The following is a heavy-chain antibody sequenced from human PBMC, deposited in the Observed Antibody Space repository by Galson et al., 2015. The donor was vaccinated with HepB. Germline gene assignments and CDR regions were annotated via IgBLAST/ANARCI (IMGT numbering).Heavy chain of an antibody. CDR1: GFTFSDYY. J-gene: IGHJ6*02. Sequence: SLRLSCAASGFTFSDYYMTWVRQAPGKGLECVSYISSTSSITKYADSVRGRSSISRDNTKKSLYLQMDSLRAEDTAIYYCGIVVGHCSGASCYSGRADVWGQGITVTISS. CDR3: GIVVGHCSGASCYSGRADV. V-gene: IGHV3-11*05. CDR2: ISSTSSIT. D-gene: IGHD2-15*01.